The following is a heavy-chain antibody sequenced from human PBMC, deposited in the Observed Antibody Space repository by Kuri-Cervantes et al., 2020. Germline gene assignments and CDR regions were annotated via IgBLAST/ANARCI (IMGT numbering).Heavy chain of an antibody. CDR1: GFSLSNARMG. J-gene: IGHJ4*02. CDR3: ARTRTYYGGNSVVDY. Sequence: SGPTLVKPTETLTLTCTVSGFSLSNARMGVSWIRQPPGKALEWLAHIFSDDEKSYSTSLKSRLTISKDTSKSQVVLTLTNMDPVDTATYYCARTRTYYGGNSVVDYWGQGTLVTVSS. D-gene: IGHD4-23*01. V-gene: IGHV2-26*01. CDR2: IFSDDEK.